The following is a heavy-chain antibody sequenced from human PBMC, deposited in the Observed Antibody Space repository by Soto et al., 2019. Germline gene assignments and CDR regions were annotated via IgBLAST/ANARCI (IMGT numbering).Heavy chain of an antibody. CDR1: GYTFTRHG. Sequence: QVQLVQSGPEVKKPGASVKVSCTASGYTFTRHGFSWVRHAPGQGLEWMGWISTYDVNTHYAQNCQGRVTMTADTSASTVYMELTSLRPDDTAIYFCAREGRIGWLGIDHWGQGTLVTVSS. V-gene: IGHV1-18*01. CDR2: ISTYDVNT. CDR3: AREGRIGWLGIDH. D-gene: IGHD6-19*01. J-gene: IGHJ4*02.